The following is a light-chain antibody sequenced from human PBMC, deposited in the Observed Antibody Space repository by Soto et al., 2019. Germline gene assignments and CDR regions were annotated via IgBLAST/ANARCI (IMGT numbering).Light chain of an antibody. V-gene: IGKV4-1*01. CDR2: WAS. J-gene: IGKJ4*01. CDR1: QSVLYSSNNKNY. Sequence: DIVMTQSPDSLAVSLGERATINCKSSQSVLYSSNNKNYLAWYQQKPGQHHKVIIYWASTRESGVPDRFSVSGSGTDFTLTISRLQAEDVAIYYCQQYYTAPLTFGGGTKLDIK. CDR3: QQYYTAPLT.